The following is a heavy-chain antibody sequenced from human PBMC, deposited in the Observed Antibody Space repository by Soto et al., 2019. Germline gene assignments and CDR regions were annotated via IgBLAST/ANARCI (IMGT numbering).Heavy chain of an antibody. V-gene: IGHV4-30-4*01. D-gene: IGHD3-22*01. J-gene: IGHJ4*02. CDR1: GGSISNDNYY. CDR2: IYYSGST. Sequence: QVQLQESGPGLVKPSQTLSLTCTVSGGSISNDNYYWSWIRQPPGKCLEWIAYIYYSGSTYYNPSLKSRLTISVDPAKNQFSLKLSSVTAADTAVYYCARTTSHAPFYDASADYERWGQGTLVAVSS. CDR3: ARTTSHAPFYDASADYER.